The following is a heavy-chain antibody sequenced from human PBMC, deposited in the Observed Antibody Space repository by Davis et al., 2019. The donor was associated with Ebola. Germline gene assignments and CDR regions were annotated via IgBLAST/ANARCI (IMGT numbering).Heavy chain of an antibody. D-gene: IGHD4-23*01. CDR1: GFTFDDYA. V-gene: IGHV4-34*01. CDR3: ARGDVYGGNPADH. Sequence: ESLKISCAASGFTFDDYAMHWIRQPPGKGLEWIGEINHSGYTNYNPSLKSRVTLTVDTSKNQFSLHLNSVTAADTAVYYCARGDVYGGNPADHWGQGNLVTVSS. CDR2: INHSGYT. J-gene: IGHJ4*02.